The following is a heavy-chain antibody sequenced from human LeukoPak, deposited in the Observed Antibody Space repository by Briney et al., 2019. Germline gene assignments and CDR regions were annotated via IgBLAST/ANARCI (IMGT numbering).Heavy chain of an antibody. CDR1: GFTFSSYS. CDR2: ISGSGGNT. V-gene: IGHV3-23*01. Sequence: PGGSLRLSCAASGFTFSSYSMSWVRQAPGKGLEWVSGISGSGGNTYYADSVKGRFTLSRDNSKNTLYLQMNSLRAEDTAVYYCAEFSDLVSYYYYYMDVWGKGTTVTVSS. CDR3: AEFSDLVSYYYYYMDV. J-gene: IGHJ6*03. D-gene: IGHD2-15*01.